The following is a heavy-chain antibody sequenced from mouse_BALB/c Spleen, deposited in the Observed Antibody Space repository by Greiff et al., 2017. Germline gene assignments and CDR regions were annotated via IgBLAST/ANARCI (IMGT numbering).Heavy chain of an antibody. CDR1: GFTFSSYG. CDR2: INSNGGST. CDR3: ARDGRDYFDY. D-gene: IGHD3-1*01. V-gene: IGHV5-6-3*01. Sequence: EVMLVESGGGLVQPGGSLKLSCAASGFTFSSYGMSWVRQTPDKRLELVATINSNGGSTYYPDSVKGRFTISRDNAKNTLYLQMSSLKSEDTAMYYCARDGRDYFDYWGQGTTLTVSS. J-gene: IGHJ2*01.